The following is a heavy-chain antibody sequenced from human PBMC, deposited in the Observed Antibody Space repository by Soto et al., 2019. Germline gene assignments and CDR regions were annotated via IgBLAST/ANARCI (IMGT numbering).Heavy chain of an antibody. Sequence: QVQLQQWGAGLLKPSETLSLTCAVYGGSFSGYYWSWIRQPPGQGLEGIGEINHSGSTNYNPSLKSRVTISVDTSKNQFSLKLGSVTAADTAVYYCARAPSTTRFSYYYYYGMDVWGQGTTVTVSS. CDR2: INHSGST. V-gene: IGHV4-34*01. CDR3: ARAPSTTRFSYYYYYGMDV. CDR1: GGSFSGYY. D-gene: IGHD4-17*01. J-gene: IGHJ6*02.